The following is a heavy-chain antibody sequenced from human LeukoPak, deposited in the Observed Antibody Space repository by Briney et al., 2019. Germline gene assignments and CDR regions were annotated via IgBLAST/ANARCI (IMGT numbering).Heavy chain of an antibody. V-gene: IGHV3-30-3*01. D-gene: IGHD3-9*01. CDR3: ARESGYYDILTGYYTFGGFGDY. J-gene: IGHJ4*02. CDR1: GFTFSSYA. Sequence: GGSLRLSCAASGFTFSSYAMHWVRQAPGKGLEWVAVISYDGSNKYYADFVKGGFTISRDNSKNTLYLQMNSLRAEDTAVYFCARESGYYDILTGYYTFGGFGDYWGQGTLVSVSS. CDR2: ISYDGSNK.